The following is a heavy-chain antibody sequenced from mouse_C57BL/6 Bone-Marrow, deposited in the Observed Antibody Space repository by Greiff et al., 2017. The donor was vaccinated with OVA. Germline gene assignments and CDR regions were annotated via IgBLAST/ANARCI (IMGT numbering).Heavy chain of an antibody. J-gene: IGHJ1*03. CDR1: GFTFSSYA. CDR3: ARVVSDGSWYVDV. V-gene: IGHV5-4*03. Sequence: EVKLEESGGGLVKPGGSLKLSCAASGFTFSSYAMSWVRQTPEKRLEWVATISDGGSYTYYPDNVKGRFTISRDNAKNNLYLQMSHLKSEDTAMYYCARVVSDGSWYVDVWGTGTTVTVSS. CDR2: ISDGGSYT. D-gene: IGHD2-3*01.